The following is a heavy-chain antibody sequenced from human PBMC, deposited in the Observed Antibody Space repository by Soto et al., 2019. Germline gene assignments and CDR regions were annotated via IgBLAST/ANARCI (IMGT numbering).Heavy chain of an antibody. CDR3: TLGSGSAETFDI. CDR2: ILPMLDIT. V-gene: IGHV1-69*02. D-gene: IGHD6-25*01. J-gene: IGHJ3*02. CDR1: GGTFSTYT. Sequence: QVQLVQSGAEVKKPGSSVKVSCKASGGTFSTYTIIWVRQAPGQGLEWMGRILPMLDITNSAQRFQGRVTITADKYTSTAYLELSSLRSEDTAVYYCTLGSGSAETFDIWGRGTMVTVSS.